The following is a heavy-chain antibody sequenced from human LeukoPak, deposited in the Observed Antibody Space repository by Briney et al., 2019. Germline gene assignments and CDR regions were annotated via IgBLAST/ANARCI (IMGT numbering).Heavy chain of an antibody. J-gene: IGHJ6*03. V-gene: IGHV1-46*01. Sequence: ASVKVSCKASGYTFTSYAMNWVRQAPGQGLEWMGIINPSGGSTSYAQKFQGRVTMTRDTSISTAYVELSRLRSDDTAVYYCARSSRPCSGGSCYLYSYYYHNMDVWGKGTTVTISS. CDR2: INPSGGST. D-gene: IGHD2-15*01. CDR3: ARSSRPCSGGSCYLYSYYYHNMDV. CDR1: GYTFTSYA.